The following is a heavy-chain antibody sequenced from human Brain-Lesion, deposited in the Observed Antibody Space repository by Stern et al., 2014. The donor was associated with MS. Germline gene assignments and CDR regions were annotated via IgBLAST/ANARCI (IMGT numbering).Heavy chain of an antibody. J-gene: IGHJ6*02. Sequence: VQLVESGPGLVKPSQTLSLSCTVSGGSISSGGYYWSWIRQPAGKGLEWIGRIFNSGSTSYNPSLKSRGTISIDTSKNQLSLRLNSMTAADTAVYYCARGRVVPGFQYYATDVWGQGTTVIVSS. CDR1: GGSISSGGYY. V-gene: IGHV4-61*02. CDR2: IFNSGST. CDR3: ARGRVVPGFQYYATDV. D-gene: IGHD2-2*01.